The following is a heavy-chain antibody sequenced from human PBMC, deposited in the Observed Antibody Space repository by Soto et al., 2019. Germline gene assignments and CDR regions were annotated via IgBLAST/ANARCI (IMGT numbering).Heavy chain of an antibody. CDR1: GYTFSGYG. Sequence: ASVKVSCKASGYTFSGYGISWVRQAPGQRLEWMGWISGYNGDTNYAQKFQGRVTMTIDTSTTTAYMELRGLTSDDTAIYYCAKNGQPPYYYGLDVWGQGTTVTVSS. V-gene: IGHV1-18*01. J-gene: IGHJ6*02. D-gene: IGHD2-8*01. CDR2: ISGYNGDT. CDR3: AKNGQPPYYYGLDV.